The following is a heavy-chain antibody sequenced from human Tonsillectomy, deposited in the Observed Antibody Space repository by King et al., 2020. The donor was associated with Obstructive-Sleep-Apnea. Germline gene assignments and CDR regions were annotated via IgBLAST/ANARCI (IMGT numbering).Heavy chain of an antibody. CDR1: GGSINSYY. J-gene: IGHJ4*02. CDR3: ARDRVGRDGYNRFDY. Sequence: QLQESGPGLVKPSETLSLTCTVSGGSINSYYWSWIRQTPGKGLEWIGYISYSGSTNYNPSLKSRVTLSVDTSKNQFSLKLSSVTAADTAVYYFARDRVGRDGYNRFDYWGQGTLVTVSS. V-gene: IGHV4-59*01. D-gene: IGHD5-24*01. CDR2: ISYSGST.